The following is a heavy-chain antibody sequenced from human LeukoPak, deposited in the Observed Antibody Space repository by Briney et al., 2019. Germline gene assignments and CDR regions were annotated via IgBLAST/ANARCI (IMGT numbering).Heavy chain of an antibody. J-gene: IGHJ4*02. CDR3: VYYDSSGYEYGRLRY. D-gene: IGHD3-22*01. V-gene: IGHV3-23*01. Sequence: GGSLRLSCAASGFTSSSHALGWVRQPPGKGLEWISNLSAGGITLYADSVKGRFSISRDNYKNTLYLQMTGLGAEDTALYFCVYYDSSGYEYGRLRYWGQGTPAIVSS. CDR2: LSAGGIT. CDR1: GFTSSSHA.